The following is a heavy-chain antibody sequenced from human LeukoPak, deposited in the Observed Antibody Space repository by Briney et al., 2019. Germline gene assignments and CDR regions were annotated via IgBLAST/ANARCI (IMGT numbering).Heavy chain of an antibody. D-gene: IGHD2-2*01. J-gene: IGHJ4*02. CDR2: IYPGDSDT. CDR1: GYSFISYW. V-gene: IGHV5-51*01. Sequence: GESLQISCKGSGYSFISYWIGWVRQMPGKGLEWMGIIYPGDSDTRYSPSFQGQVTISADKSISTAYLQWSSLKASDTAMYYCARQRYCSSTSCLSAYYFDYWGQGTQVTVSS. CDR3: ARQRYCSSTSCLSAYYFDY.